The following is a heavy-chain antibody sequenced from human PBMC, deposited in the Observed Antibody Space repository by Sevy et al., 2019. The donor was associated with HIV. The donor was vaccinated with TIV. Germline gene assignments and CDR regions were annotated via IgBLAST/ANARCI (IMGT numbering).Heavy chain of an antibody. Sequence: ASVKVSCKASGYTFTSYGISWVRQAPGQGLEWMGWISAYNGNTSYAQKLQGRVTMTTDTSTSTAYMELRSLRSDDTAVYYCARRIVVVPAAMPAVYYYYYMDVWGKGTTVTVSS. CDR2: ISAYNGNT. D-gene: IGHD2-2*01. J-gene: IGHJ6*03. CDR1: GYTFTSYG. V-gene: IGHV1-18*04. CDR3: ARRIVVVPAAMPAVYYYYYMDV.